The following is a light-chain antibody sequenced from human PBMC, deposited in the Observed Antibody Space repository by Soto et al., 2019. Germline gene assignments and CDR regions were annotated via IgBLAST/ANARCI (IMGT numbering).Light chain of an antibody. J-gene: IGKJ4*01. CDR1: QGIRND. CDR3: LQDTNFPLT. CDR2: SAT. Sequence: AIPMTQSPSSLSASVGDSVTITCRAGQGIRNDLAWYQQKPGKAPKVLIYSATALESGVPSRFIGGGSGTGFTLTISSLQPEDFATYYCLQDTNFPLTFGGGTKVEIK. V-gene: IGKV1-6*01.